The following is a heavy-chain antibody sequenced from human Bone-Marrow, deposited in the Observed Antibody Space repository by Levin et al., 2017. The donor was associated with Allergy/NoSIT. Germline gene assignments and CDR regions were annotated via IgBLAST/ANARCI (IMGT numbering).Heavy chain of an antibody. Sequence: GESLKISCKGSGYSFTSYWLSWVRQMPGKGLEWMGRIDPSDAYTNYSPAFQGHVTIPADTSLNTAYLQWSSLKSSDTAMYYGARRLSSGWYSVDYWGQGTLVTVSS. CDR2: IDPSDAYT. J-gene: IGHJ4*02. V-gene: IGHV5-10-1*01. CDR1: GYSFTSYW. D-gene: IGHD6-19*01. CDR3: ARRLSSGWYSVDY.